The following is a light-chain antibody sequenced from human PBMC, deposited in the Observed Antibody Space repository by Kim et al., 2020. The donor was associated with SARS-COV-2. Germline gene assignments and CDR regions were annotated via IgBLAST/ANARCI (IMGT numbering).Light chain of an antibody. J-gene: IGLJ3*02. V-gene: IGLV1-47*01. CDR1: MSNIGNNF. Sequence: QSVLTQPPSVSETPGQSVTISCSGSMSNIGNNFVYWYQQLPGAAPKLLVYRNHERPSGVPDRFSGSKSDTSASLAITGLRSADEADYYCASWDDGLNGAVFGGGTKLTVL. CDR3: ASWDDGLNGAV. CDR2: RNH.